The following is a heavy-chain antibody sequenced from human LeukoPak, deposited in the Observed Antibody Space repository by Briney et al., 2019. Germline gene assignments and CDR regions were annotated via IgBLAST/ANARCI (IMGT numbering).Heavy chain of an antibody. V-gene: IGHV3-30-3*01. CDR3: ASGWSMVRGVIGGFDY. Sequence: PGGSLRLSCAASGFTFSSYAMHWVRQAPGKGLEWVAVISYDGSNKYYADSVKGRFTISRDNSKNTLYLQMNSLRAEDTAVYYCASGWSMVRGVIGGFDYWGQGTLVTVSS. J-gene: IGHJ4*02. D-gene: IGHD3-10*01. CDR2: ISYDGSNK. CDR1: GFTFSSYA.